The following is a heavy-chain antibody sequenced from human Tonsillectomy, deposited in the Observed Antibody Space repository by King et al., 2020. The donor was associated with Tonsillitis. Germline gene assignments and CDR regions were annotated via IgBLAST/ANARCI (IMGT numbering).Heavy chain of an antibody. CDR1: GFPFSTYW. CDR3: AREYWGAGDY. CDR2: ISPDGTYI. Sequence: VQLVESGGGLIQPGGSLRLSCAASGFPFSTYWMFWVRQGPGKGLEWVSRISPDGTYIRYADSVMGRFTISRENAKNTRFLQLSSLRAEDTALYYCAREYWGAGDYWGQGSQVIVSS. V-gene: IGHV3-74*01. D-gene: IGHD7-27*01. J-gene: IGHJ4*02.